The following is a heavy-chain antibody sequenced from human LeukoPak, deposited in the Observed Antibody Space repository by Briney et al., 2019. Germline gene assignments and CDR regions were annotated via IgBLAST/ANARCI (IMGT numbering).Heavy chain of an antibody. Sequence: PGGSLRLSCAASGFTFSSYWVSWVRQAPGKGLEWVANIKQDGSEKYYVGSVKGRFTISRDNAKNSLYLQMNSLRAEDTAVYYCARGSPYYYDSSGYYYAYWGQGTLVTVSS. CDR1: GFTFSSYW. CDR3: ARGSPYYYDSSGYYYAY. CDR2: IKQDGSEK. J-gene: IGHJ4*02. D-gene: IGHD3-22*01. V-gene: IGHV3-7*01.